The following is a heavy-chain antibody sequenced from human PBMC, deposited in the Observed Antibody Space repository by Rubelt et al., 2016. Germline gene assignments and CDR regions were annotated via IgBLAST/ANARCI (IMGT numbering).Heavy chain of an antibody. V-gene: IGHV4-38-2*02. J-gene: IGHJ3*02. Sequence: QVQPQESGPGLVKPSETLSLTCVVSDYSISSDYYWGWIRQPPGKGLEWIGYIYYSGSTNYNPSLKSRFTISVDTSKNQFSLKLSSVTAADTAVYYCARDVAAAATGAFDIWGQGTMVTVSS. CDR3: ARDVAAAATGAFDI. D-gene: IGHD6-13*01. CDR2: IYYSGST. CDR1: DYSISSDYY.